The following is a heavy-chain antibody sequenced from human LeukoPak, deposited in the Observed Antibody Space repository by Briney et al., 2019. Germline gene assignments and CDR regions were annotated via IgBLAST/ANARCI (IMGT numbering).Heavy chain of an antibody. CDR3: ARGAGSSSSQTYYYYMDV. CDR2: IIPIFGTA. V-gene: IGHV1-69*05. CDR1: GGTFSSYA. J-gene: IGHJ6*03. D-gene: IGHD6-6*01. Sequence: SVKVSCKASGGTFSSYAISWVRQAPGQGLEWMGGIIPIFGTANYAQKFQGRVTITTDESTSTAYMELSSLRSEDTAVYYCARGAGSSSSQTYYYYMDVWGKGTTVTVSS.